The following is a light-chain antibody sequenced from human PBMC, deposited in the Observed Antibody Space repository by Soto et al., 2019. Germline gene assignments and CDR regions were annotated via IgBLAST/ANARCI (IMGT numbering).Light chain of an antibody. CDR2: EVS. V-gene: IGKV2D-29*01. CDR1: QSVSGW. J-gene: IGKJ5*01. Sequence: MTQSPSTLSASVGDTVTVTCRASQSVSGWLAWYQQKPGQPPQLLIYEVSNRFSGVPDRFSGSGSGTDFTLKISRVEAEDVGVYYCMQSIQLPITFGQGTRLEIK. CDR3: MQSIQLPIT.